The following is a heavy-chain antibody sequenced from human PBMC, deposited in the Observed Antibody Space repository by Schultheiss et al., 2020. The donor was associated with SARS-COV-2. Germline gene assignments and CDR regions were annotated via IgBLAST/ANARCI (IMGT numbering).Heavy chain of an antibody. D-gene: IGHD3-10*01. CDR3: ARGTYGSAPPDA. CDR1: GGSISSYY. Sequence: SQTLSLTCTVSGGSISSYYWSWIRQPPGKGLEWIGYIYYSGSTNYKPYLKSRSTISVDTSKNQFSLKVTSVTAADTAVYYCARGTYGSAPPDAWGQGTLVT. V-gene: IGHV4-59*01. J-gene: IGHJ5*02. CDR2: IYYSGST.